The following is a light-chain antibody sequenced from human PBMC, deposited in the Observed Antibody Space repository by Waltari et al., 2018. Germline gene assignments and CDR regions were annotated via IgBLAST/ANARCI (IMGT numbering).Light chain of an antibody. V-gene: IGKV1-33*01. CDR1: QGIIKY. J-gene: IGKJ2*01. CDR3: QQYHNPPYT. CDR2: DTS. Sequence: DIQMTQSPSSLSASVGDRVTVTCQASQGIIKYLNWYQQKPGKAPKLLIYDTSNLETGVPSRFSGSGSGTDFIFTISSLQPEDIATYYCQQYHNPPYTFGQGTKLEIK.